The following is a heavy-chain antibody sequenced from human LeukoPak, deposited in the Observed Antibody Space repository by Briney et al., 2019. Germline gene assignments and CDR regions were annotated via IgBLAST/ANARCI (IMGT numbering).Heavy chain of an antibody. CDR1: GDSVSSNSAA. V-gene: IGHV6-1*01. J-gene: IGHJ6*03. D-gene: IGHD6-13*01. Sequence: SQTLSLTCAISGDSVSSNSAAWNWIRQSPSRGLEWLGRTYYRSKWYNAYAVSVKSRITINPDTSKNQFSLQLNSVTPEDTAVYYCARVVGSYSSSWTTTYYYYYYMDVWGKGTTVTVSS. CDR2: TYYRSKWYN. CDR3: ARVVGSYSSSWTTTYYYYYYMDV.